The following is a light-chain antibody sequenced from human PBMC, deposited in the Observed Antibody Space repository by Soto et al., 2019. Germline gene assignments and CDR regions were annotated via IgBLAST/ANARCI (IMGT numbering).Light chain of an antibody. V-gene: IGKV3-15*01. CDR1: QSVSSN. CDR2: GAS. Sequence: EIVMTQSPATLSVSPGERATLSCRASQSVSSNLAWYQQKPGQAPRLLIYGASTRATGIPARFSGSGSGTAFTLTISSLQSKDFAVYYCQQYNNWPRGTVGQGTNLEIK. CDR3: QQYNNWPRGT. J-gene: IGKJ2*01.